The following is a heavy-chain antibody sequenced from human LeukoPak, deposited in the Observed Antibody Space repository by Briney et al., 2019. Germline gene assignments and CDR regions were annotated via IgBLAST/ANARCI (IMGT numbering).Heavy chain of an antibody. V-gene: IGHV3-23*01. CDR2: ISGSGGST. CDR1: GFTFSSYS. J-gene: IGHJ6*02. D-gene: IGHD4-17*01. Sequence: GGSLRLSCAASGFTFSSYSMNWVRQAPGKGLEWVSAISGSGGSTYYADSVKGRFTISRDNSKNTLYLQMNSLRAEDTAVYYCAKDQDGASRGMDVWGQGTTVTVSS. CDR3: AKDQDGASRGMDV.